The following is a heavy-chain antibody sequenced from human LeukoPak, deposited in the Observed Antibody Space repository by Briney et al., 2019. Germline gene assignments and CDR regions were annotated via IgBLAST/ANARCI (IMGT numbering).Heavy chain of an antibody. Sequence: SETLSLTCTVSGGSISSSTYYWGWLRRPPGKGLEWVGSIYYSGSTYYNPSLKSRVTVSVDTSKNQFSLKLSSVTAADTAVYYWVRGSTLRHYQYWGQGTLVTVSS. CDR1: GGSISSSTYY. CDR3: VRGSTLRHYQY. V-gene: IGHV4-39*01. D-gene: IGHD3-16*01. J-gene: IGHJ4*02. CDR2: IYYSGST.